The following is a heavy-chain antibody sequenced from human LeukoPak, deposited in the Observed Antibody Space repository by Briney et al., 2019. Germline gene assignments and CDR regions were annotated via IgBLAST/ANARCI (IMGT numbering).Heavy chain of an antibody. Sequence: GASVKVSCKASGGTFSSYAISWVRQAPGQGLEWKGGIIPIFGTANYAQKFQGRVTITTDESTSTAYMELSSLRSEDTAVYYCARDQVTGTTRSLDYWGQGTLVTVSS. J-gene: IGHJ4*02. D-gene: IGHD1-7*01. CDR2: IIPIFGTA. CDR1: GGTFSSYA. V-gene: IGHV1-69*05. CDR3: ARDQVTGTTRSLDY.